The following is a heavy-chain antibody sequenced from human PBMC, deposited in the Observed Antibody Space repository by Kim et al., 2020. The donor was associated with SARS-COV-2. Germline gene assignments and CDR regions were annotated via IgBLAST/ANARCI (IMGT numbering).Heavy chain of an antibody. V-gene: IGHV3-72*01. Sequence: EYAAAVKGRFTNSRDDSGKSLYLQMNSLKTEDTAVYYCTRSVAGRGPMDVWGQGTTVSVSS. D-gene: IGHD3-10*01. CDR3: TRSVAGRGPMDV. J-gene: IGHJ6*02.